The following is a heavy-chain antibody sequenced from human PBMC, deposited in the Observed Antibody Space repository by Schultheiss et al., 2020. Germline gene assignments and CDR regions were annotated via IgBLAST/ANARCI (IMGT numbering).Heavy chain of an antibody. CDR3: ARGIAVAGTSWFDP. D-gene: IGHD6-19*01. V-gene: IGHV3-33*01. CDR2: IWYDGSNK. J-gene: IGHJ5*02. CDR1: GFTFSSYG. Sequence: GGSLRLSCAASGFTFSSYGMQWVRQAPGKGLEWVAVIWYDGSNKYYADSVKGRFTISRDNSKNTLYLQMNSLRAEDTAVYYCARGIAVAGTSWFDPWGQGTLVTVSS.